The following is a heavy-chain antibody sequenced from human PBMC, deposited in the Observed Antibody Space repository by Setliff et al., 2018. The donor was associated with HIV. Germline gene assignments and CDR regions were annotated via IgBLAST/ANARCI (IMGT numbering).Heavy chain of an antibody. CDR2: ISGSGGST. J-gene: IGHJ3*02. CDR3: TRDLNLSGGEAFDI. Sequence: GGSLRLSCAASGFTFSSHAMSWVRQAPGKGLEWVSSISGSGGSTYNADSVKGRFTISRDNSKNTLYLQMNSLRAEDTAIYYCTRDLNLSGGEAFDIWGQGTMVTVSS. V-gene: IGHV3-23*01. D-gene: IGHD3-16*01. CDR1: GFTFSSHA.